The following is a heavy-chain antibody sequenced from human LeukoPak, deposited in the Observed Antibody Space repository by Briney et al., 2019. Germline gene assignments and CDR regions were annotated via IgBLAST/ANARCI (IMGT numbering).Heavy chain of an antibody. CDR3: AKNPPYDILTGYSNVFDY. J-gene: IGHJ4*02. V-gene: IGHV3-23*01. Sequence: GGSLRLSCAASGFTFSSYAMSWVRQAPGKGLEWVSAISGSGGSTYYADSVKGRFTISRDNSKNTLYLQMNSLRAEDTAVYYGAKNPPYDILTGYSNVFDYWGQGTLVTVFS. CDR1: GFTFSSYA. D-gene: IGHD3-9*01. CDR2: ISGSGGST.